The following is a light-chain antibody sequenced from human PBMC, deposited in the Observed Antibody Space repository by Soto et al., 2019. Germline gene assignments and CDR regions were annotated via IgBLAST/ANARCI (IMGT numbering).Light chain of an antibody. CDR1: QSVSSSF. Sequence: DIVLTQSPGTLSLSPGERATLSCRASQSVSSSFFGWHQQKPGQAPRLIIYGASTRATVIPDRFSGSGSRTDFTLTSSRLEPEDFALYYWQQYSSSPRTFGQGTKVEIK. CDR3: QQYSSSPRT. V-gene: IGKV3-20*01. J-gene: IGKJ1*01. CDR2: GAS.